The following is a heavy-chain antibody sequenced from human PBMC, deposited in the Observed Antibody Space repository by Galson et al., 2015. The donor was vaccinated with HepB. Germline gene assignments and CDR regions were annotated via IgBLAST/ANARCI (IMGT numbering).Heavy chain of an antibody. J-gene: IGHJ4*02. CDR2: INPDSGGT. Sequence: SVKVSCKASGYTFTDYYIHWVRQAPGQGLEWMGWINPDSGGTTYAQKFQGRVTMTRDTSISTAYMELSSLRSDDTAIYYCARGEKYYFDYGGQGSLVTVSS. CDR1: GYTFTDYY. V-gene: IGHV1-2*02. D-gene: IGHD1-26*01. CDR3: ARGEKYYFDY.